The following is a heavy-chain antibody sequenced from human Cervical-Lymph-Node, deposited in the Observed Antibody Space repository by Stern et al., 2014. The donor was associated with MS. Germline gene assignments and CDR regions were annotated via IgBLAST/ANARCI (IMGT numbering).Heavy chain of an antibody. V-gene: IGHV3-48*01. D-gene: IGHD3-22*01. CDR2: ISSGGRSI. Sequence: VHLVESGGGLVQPGGSLRLSCAASGFTFSSYSMTWVRQAPGKGLEWVSYISSGGRSIYYADSVKGRLTISRDNAKNSLYLQMNSLRGDDTAVYYCARGEADYYDSSGYSFDYWGQGTLVTVSS. CDR3: ARGEADYYDSSGYSFDY. J-gene: IGHJ4*02. CDR1: GFTFSSYS.